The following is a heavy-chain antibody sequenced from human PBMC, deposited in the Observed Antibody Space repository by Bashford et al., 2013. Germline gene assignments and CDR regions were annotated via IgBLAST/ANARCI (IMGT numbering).Heavy chain of an antibody. Sequence: VRQAPGKGLEWVSYSSSSGSFKFYADSVKGRFTISRDNDKNSLFLQMSSLRAEDTAIYYCARSPRRAVTDRSVHFDYWGQGTLVHRLL. D-gene: IGHD2-21*02. V-gene: IGHV3-48*03. CDR2: SSSSGSFK. CDR3: ARSPRRAVTDRSVHFDY. J-gene: IGHJ4*02.